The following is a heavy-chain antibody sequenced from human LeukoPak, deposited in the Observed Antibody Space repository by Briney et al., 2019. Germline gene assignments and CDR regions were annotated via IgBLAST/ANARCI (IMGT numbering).Heavy chain of an antibody. CDR1: GFTFSSYG. V-gene: IGHV3-30*18. J-gene: IGHJ4*02. D-gene: IGHD3-3*01. CDR2: ISYDGSNK. Sequence: PGGSLRLSCAAPGFTFSSYGMHWVRQAPGKGLEWVAVISYDGSNKYYADSVKGRFTISRDNSKNTLYLQMNSLRAEDTAVYYCAKVEAWACSYWGQGTLVTVSS. CDR3: AKVEAWACSY.